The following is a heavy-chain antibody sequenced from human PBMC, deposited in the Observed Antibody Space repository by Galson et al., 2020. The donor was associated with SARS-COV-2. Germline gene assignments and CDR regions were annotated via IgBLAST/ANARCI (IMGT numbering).Heavy chain of an antibody. CDR2: ILYDGSNK. V-gene: IGHV3-30*03. J-gene: IGHJ4*02. Sequence: QLGESLKISCAASGFTFSSYGMHWVRQAPGKGLEWVAVILYDGSNKYYADSVKGRFTISRDNSKNTLYLQMNSLGAEDTAVYYCARSGTGGYSGYVYFDYWGQGTLVTVSS. CDR3: ARSGTGGYSGYVYFDY. D-gene: IGHD5-12*01. CDR1: GFTFSSYG.